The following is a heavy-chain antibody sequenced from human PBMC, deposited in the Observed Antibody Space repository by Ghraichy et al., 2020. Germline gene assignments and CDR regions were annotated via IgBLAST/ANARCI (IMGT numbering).Heavy chain of an antibody. CDR1: GFTFSSNW. CDR2: IKQDGSEK. D-gene: IGHD2-8*01. CDR3: TKNRVSNDF. V-gene: IGHV3-7*01. Sequence: GGSLRLSSAASGFTFSSNWMSWVRQAPGKGLEWVASIKQDGSEKYYVDSVRGRFTISRDNAKNSLSLQMNSLTAGDTAVYYCTKNRVSNDFRGQGTLVTVSS. J-gene: IGHJ4*02.